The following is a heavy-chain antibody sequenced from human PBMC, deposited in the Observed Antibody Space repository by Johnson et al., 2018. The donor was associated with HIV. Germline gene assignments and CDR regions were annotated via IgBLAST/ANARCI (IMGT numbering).Heavy chain of an antibody. CDR3: ATFGGGSFHAFDI. Sequence: VLLVESGGGLVQPGGSLRLSCAASGFTFSNYAMGWVRQAPGKGLEWVSSISGSGGAVYFADSVKGRFTISRDNSKNTMYLQMNSLRAEDTAVYYCATFGGGSFHAFDIWGQGTMVTVSS. D-gene: IGHD1-26*01. CDR2: ISGSGGAV. V-gene: IGHV3-23*04. CDR1: GFTFSNYA. J-gene: IGHJ3*02.